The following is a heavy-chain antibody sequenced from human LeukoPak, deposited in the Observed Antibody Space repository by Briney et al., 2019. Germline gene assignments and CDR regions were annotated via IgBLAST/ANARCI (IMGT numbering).Heavy chain of an antibody. J-gene: IGHJ4*02. CDR2: ISGSGGST. Sequence: GGSLRLSCAASGFTFSSYAMSWVRQAPGKGLEWVSAISGSGGSTYYADSVKGRFTISRDNSKNTLYLQMNSLRVEDTAVYYCAKDDAVAAAAGGYFDYWGQGTLVTVSS. CDR3: AKDDAVAAAAGGYFDY. D-gene: IGHD6-13*01. V-gene: IGHV3-23*01. CDR1: GFTFSSYA.